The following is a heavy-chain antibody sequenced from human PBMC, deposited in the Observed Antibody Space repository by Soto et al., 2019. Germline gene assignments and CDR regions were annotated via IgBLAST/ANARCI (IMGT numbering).Heavy chain of an antibody. Sequence: PGESPKLAGYGCGYTFGSYRVAWVRQMTGRGLAVMGGTEPNDSYTNYSPSFQGHATISADKSISTAYLQWSSLKASDTAMYYCARLSSIERITILGVVITGNYYGMDVWGQGTTVTVTS. CDR2: TEPNDSYT. CDR3: ARLSSIERITILGVVITGNYYGMDV. J-gene: IGHJ6*02. V-gene: IGHV5-10-1*01. D-gene: IGHD3-3*01. CDR1: GYTFGSYR.